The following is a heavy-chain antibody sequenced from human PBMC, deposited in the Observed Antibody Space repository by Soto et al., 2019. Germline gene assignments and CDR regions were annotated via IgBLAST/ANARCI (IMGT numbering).Heavy chain of an antibody. CDR1: GYSFIRYG. D-gene: IGHD4-17*01. Sequence: VESVTISCHASGYSFIRYGIVWVLQMPGKGLEWMGTIYPADSDTRYSPSFEGQVTISADKSISTAYMQWNSLKASDSAMYYCARKDYGGNSIDYWGHGTLVTVSS. V-gene: IGHV5-51*01. J-gene: IGHJ4*01. CDR3: ARKDYGGNSIDY. CDR2: IYPADSDT.